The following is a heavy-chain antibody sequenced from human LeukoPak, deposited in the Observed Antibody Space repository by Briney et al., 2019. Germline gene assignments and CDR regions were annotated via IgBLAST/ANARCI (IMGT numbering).Heavy chain of an antibody. Sequence: SVKVSWKASGGTFSSYAIGWVRQAPGQGLEWMGRIIPIFGTANYAQKFQGRVTITTDESTSTAYMELSSLRSEDTAVYYCARGPGLVVVGTEYFQHWGQGTLVTVSS. D-gene: IGHD3-22*01. J-gene: IGHJ1*01. CDR1: GGTFSSYA. CDR3: ARGPGLVVVGTEYFQH. CDR2: IIPIFGTA. V-gene: IGHV1-69*05.